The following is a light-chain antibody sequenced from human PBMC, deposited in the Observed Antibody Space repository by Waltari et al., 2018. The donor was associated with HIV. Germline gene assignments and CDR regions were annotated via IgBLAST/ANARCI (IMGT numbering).Light chain of an antibody. J-gene: IGKJ2*01. CDR3: QQYENWPPYT. CDR1: QSVGSN. CDR2: GAS. Sequence: EIVMTQSPATLSVSPGERATLSCRASQSVGSNLAWYQQKPGQAPRLLIYGASTTATGVPARFSGSGSETEFTLTISSLQSEDFAVYYCQQYENWPPYTVGQGTLLENK. V-gene: IGKV3-15*01.